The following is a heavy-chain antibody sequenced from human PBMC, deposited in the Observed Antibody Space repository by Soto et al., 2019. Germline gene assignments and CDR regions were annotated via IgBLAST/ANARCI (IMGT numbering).Heavy chain of an antibody. V-gene: IGHV3-21*01. CDR3: ARQARLAVAGSKGFYYYYYMDV. J-gene: IGHJ6*03. CDR2: ISSSSSYI. Sequence: GGSLRLSCAASGFTFSSYSMNWVRQAPGKGLEWVSSISSSSSYIYYADSVKGRFTISRDNAKNSLYLQMNSLRAEDTAVNYCARQARLAVAGSKGFYYYYYMDVWGKGTTVTVSS. D-gene: IGHD6-19*01. CDR1: GFTFSSYS.